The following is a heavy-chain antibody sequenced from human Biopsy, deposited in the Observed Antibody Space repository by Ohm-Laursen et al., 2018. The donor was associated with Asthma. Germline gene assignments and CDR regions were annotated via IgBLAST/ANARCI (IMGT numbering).Heavy chain of an antibody. V-gene: IGHV3-7*01. J-gene: IGHJ4*03. CDR3: ARDGPELPTELDY. D-gene: IGHD1-14*01. CDR1: GFTFSNYV. CDR2: IKHDGTEK. Sequence: SLRLSCAASGFTFSNYVMSGVRQAPGKGLEWVANIKHDGTEKNHVDSLKGRFTISRDNAKNSLYLQMNSLRAEDPAVYYCARDGPELPTELDYWGQGTTVTVSS.